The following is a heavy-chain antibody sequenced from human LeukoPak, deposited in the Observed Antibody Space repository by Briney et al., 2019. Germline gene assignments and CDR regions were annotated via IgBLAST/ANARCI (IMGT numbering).Heavy chain of an antibody. V-gene: IGHV7-4-1*02. CDR3: ARDMIGWKRAATDRRYPNWFDP. CDR2: INTHTGNP. Sequence: ASVKVSCKASGYTFTSYAINWVRQAPGQGLEWMGWINTHTGNPTYAQGFTGRFVFSLDTSATTTYLQISSLEAGDTAVYYCARDMIGWKRAATDRRYPNWFDPWGQGTLVTVSS. D-gene: IGHD3-22*01. J-gene: IGHJ5*02. CDR1: GYTFTSYA.